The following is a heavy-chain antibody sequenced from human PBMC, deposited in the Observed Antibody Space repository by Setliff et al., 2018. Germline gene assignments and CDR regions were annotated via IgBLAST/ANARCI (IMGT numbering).Heavy chain of an antibody. CDR3: ARRGTRRSWFQRYFDY. Sequence: SETLSLTCTVSGGSISSSSYYWGWIRQPPGKGLEWIGSIYYSGSTYYNPSLKSRVTISVDTSKNQFSLKLSSVTAADTAVYYCARRGTRRSWFQRYFDYWGQGTLVTVSS. CDR1: GGSISSSSYY. V-gene: IGHV4-39*01. J-gene: IGHJ4*02. D-gene: IGHD6-13*01. CDR2: IYYSGST.